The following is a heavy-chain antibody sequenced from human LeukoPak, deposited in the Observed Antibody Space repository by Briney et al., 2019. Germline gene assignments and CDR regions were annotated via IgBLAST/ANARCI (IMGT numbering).Heavy chain of an antibody. CDR3: ATPPGDWGSDYYFDY. CDR1: GYTLTELS. V-gene: IGHV1-24*01. CDR2: FDPEDGET. D-gene: IGHD7-27*01. J-gene: IGHJ4*02. Sequence: ASVKVPCKVSGYTLTELSMHWVRQAPGKGLEWMGGFDPEDGETIYAQKFQGRVTMTEDTSTDTAYMELSSLRSEDTAVYYCATPPGDWGSDYYFDYWGQGTLVTVSS.